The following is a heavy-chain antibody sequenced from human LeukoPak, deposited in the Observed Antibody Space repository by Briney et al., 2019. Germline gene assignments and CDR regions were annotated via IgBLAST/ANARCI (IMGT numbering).Heavy chain of an antibody. Sequence: GASVKVSCKASGGTFSSYAISWVRQAPGQGLEWMGGIIPIFGTANYAQKFQGRVTITADESTSTAYMELSSLRSEDTAVYYCARGQTAPHDFWSGYAFDYWGQGTLVTVSS. V-gene: IGHV1-69*13. CDR2: IIPIFGTA. D-gene: IGHD3-3*01. CDR1: GGTFSSYA. CDR3: ARGQTAPHDFWSGYAFDY. J-gene: IGHJ4*02.